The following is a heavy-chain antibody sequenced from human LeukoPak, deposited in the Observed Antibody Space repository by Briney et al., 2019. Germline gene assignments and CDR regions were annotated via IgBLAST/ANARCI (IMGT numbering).Heavy chain of an antibody. CDR2: INSDGSSA. J-gene: IGHJ4*02. D-gene: IGHD1-26*01. Sequence: GGSLRLSCAASGFTFSSFWMHWVRQAPGKGLVWVSRINSDGSSAGYADSVKGRFTISRDNAKNTLYLQMSSLRAEDTAVYYCASKLVVGATKSDYFDYWGQGTLVTVSS. CDR3: ASKLVVGATKSDYFDY. V-gene: IGHV3-74*01. CDR1: GFTFSSFW.